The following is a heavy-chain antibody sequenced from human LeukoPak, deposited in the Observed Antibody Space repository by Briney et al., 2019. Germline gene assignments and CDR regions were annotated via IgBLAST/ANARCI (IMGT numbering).Heavy chain of an antibody. V-gene: IGHV3-23*01. D-gene: IGHD5-24*01. CDR3: ARSGYNRFDS. Sequence: GGSLRLSCAASGFTFSTYNMNWVRQAPGKGLKWVSGISGGVGSTYYADSIKGRFTISRDNSKNTLYLQMNSLRADDTAVYYCARSGYNRFDSWGQGTLVTVSS. CDR2: ISGGVGST. J-gene: IGHJ4*02. CDR1: GFTFSTYN.